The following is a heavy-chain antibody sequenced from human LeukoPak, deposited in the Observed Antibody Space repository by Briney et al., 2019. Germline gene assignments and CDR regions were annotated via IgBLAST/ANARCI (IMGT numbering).Heavy chain of an antibody. CDR2: INPNSGGT. V-gene: IGHV1-2*02. CDR1: GYTFTGYY. J-gene: IGHJ6*03. Sequence: ASVKVSCKASGYTFTGYYMHWVRQAPGQGLEWMGWINPNSGGTNYAQKFQGRVTITADKSTSTAYMELSSLRSEDTAVYYCARAQVRSNYYYYYYMDVWGKGTTVTVSS. CDR3: ARAQVRSNYYYYYYMDV.